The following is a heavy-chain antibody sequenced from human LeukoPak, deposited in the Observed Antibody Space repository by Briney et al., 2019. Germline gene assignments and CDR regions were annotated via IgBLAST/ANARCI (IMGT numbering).Heavy chain of an antibody. D-gene: IGHD6-13*01. CDR3: ARLSLDSSSWTVDY. J-gene: IGHJ4*02. CDR2: FDPEDGEA. CDR1: GYTLTELS. Sequence: ASVKVSCKVSGYTLTELSMHWVRQAPGKGLEWMGGFDPEDGEAIYTQNFQGRVTMTADTSTDTAYMELSSLRSEDTAVYYCARLSLDSSSWTVDYWGQGTLVTVSS. V-gene: IGHV1-24*01.